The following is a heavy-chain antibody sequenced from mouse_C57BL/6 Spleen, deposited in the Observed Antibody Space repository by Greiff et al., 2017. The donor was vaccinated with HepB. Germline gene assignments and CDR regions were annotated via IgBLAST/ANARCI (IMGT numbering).Heavy chain of an antibody. Sequence: QVQLKQSGAELVMPGASVKLSCKASGYTFTSYWMHWVKQRPGQGLEWIGEIDPSDSYTNYNQKFKGKSTLTVDKSSSTAYMQLSSLTSEDSAVYYCARASLYGNYPYYFDYWGQGTTLTVSS. J-gene: IGHJ2*01. V-gene: IGHV1-69*01. D-gene: IGHD2-1*01. CDR2: IDPSDSYT. CDR1: GYTFTSYW. CDR3: ARASLYGNYPYYFDY.